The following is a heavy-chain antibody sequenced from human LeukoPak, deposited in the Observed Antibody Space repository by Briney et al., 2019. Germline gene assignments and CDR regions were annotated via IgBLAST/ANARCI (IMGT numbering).Heavy chain of an antibody. CDR3: ARGVYCSGGSCSEYLQH. D-gene: IGHD2-15*01. CDR1: GGTFSSYA. CDR2: IIPILGIA. Sequence: SVKVSCKASGGTFSSYAISWVRQAPGQGLEWMGRIIPILGIANYAQKFQGRVTITADKSTSTAYMELSSLRSEDTAVYYCARGVYCSGGSCSEYLQHWGQGTLVTVSS. J-gene: IGHJ1*01. V-gene: IGHV1-69*04.